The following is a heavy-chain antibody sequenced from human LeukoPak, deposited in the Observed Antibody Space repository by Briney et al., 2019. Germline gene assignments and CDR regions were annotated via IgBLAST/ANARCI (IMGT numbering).Heavy chain of an antibody. V-gene: IGHV3-64*02. CDR1: GFTFSNYA. Sequence: GGSLRLSCAASGFTFSNYAMHWVRQAAGKGLEYVSGITSNGRGKHYSDSVKGRFTISRDNSENTLYLQMGSLRVDDMAVYYCARHHVVVYHHFFMDVWGKGTTVVVSS. J-gene: IGHJ6*03. CDR3: ARHHVVVYHHFFMDV. CDR2: ITSNGRGK. D-gene: IGHD2-2*02.